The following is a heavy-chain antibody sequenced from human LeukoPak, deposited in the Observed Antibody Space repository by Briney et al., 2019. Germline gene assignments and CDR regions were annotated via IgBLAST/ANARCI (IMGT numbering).Heavy chain of an antibody. J-gene: IGHJ4*02. CDR2: ISSNGNDK. V-gene: IGHV3-30*03. Sequence: GGSLRLSCAASGVTFSHYGMHWVRQAPGKGLEWVALISSNGNDKLYGDSVKGRFTMSRDDSKSTLYLQMNSLRVEDTAVYYCTTKLIRGNSGDDYDDWGQGTLVTVSS. CDR1: GVTFSHYG. CDR3: TTKLIRGNSGDDYDD. D-gene: IGHD5-12*01.